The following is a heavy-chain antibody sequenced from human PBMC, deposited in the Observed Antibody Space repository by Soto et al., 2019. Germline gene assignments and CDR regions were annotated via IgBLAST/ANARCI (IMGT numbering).Heavy chain of an antibody. V-gene: IGHV4-38-2*01. J-gene: IGHJ4*02. CDR1: GYSISSGYY. CDR3: ARGTTVTPRYFDY. CDR2: IYHSGST. Sequence: SETLSLTCAVSGYSISSGYYWGWIRQPPGKGLEWIGSIYHSGSTYYNPSLKSRVTISVDASKNQFSLKLSSVTAADTAVYYCARGTTVTPRYFDYWGQGTLVTVSS. D-gene: IGHD4-17*01.